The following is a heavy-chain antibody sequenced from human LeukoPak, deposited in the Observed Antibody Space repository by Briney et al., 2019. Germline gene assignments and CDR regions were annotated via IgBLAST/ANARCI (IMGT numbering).Heavy chain of an antibody. Sequence: ASVKVSCKASGYTFTSYYMHWVRQAPGQGLEWMGIINPSGGSTSYAQKFQGRVTMTRDTSTSTVYMELSSLRSEDTAIYYCARRGGCISTSCNLDYWGQGTLVTVSS. V-gene: IGHV1-46*03. D-gene: IGHD2-2*01. CDR1: GYTFTSYY. CDR2: INPSGGST. CDR3: ARRGGCISTSCNLDY. J-gene: IGHJ4*02.